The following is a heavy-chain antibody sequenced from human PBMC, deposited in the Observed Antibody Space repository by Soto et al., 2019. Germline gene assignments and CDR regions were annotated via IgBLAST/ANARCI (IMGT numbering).Heavy chain of an antibody. CDR1: GFTLSDIA. CDR2: ISSYGGST. D-gene: IGHD3-22*01. CDR3: ARDPDSSGYYYFDY. Sequence: PGGSLRLSCAASGFTLSDIAMHWVRQAPGKGLEYVSAISSYGGSTYYANSVKGRFTISRDNSKNTLYLQMGSLRAEDMAVYYCARDPDSSGYYYFDYWGEGTLVTVAS. V-gene: IGHV3-64*01. J-gene: IGHJ4*02.